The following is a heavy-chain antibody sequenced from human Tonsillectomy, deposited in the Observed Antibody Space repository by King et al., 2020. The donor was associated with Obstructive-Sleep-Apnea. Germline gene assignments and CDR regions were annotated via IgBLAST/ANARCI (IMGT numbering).Heavy chain of an antibody. CDR1: GGSISSRRYY. V-gene: IGHV4-39*07. D-gene: IGHD5-12*01. Sequence: LQLQESGPGLVRPSETLSLTCTVSGGSISSRRYYWGWIRQPPGEGLEWVGRSYYCGSTHYNPSLKSRVTISVDTSKNQYSLRLSSVTAADTAVYYCAREGRYTGYDFDWGQGTLVTVSS. CDR2: SYYCGST. CDR3: AREGRYTGYDFD. J-gene: IGHJ4*02.